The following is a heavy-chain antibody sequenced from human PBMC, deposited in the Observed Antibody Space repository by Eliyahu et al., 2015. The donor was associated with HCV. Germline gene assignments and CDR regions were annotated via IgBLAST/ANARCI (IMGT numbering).Heavy chain of an antibody. Sequence: QLQLQESGPGLVKPSETLSLTCXVXGGSISSSXYYWGWIRQPPGKGLEWIGSIYYSGSTYYNPSLKSRVTISVDTSKNQFSLKLSSVTAADTVVYYCARHPEPRLFDYWGQGTLVTVSS. J-gene: IGHJ4*02. CDR2: IYYSGST. V-gene: IGHV4-39*01. CDR3: ARHPEPRLFDY. CDR1: GGSISSSXYY. D-gene: IGHD1-14*01.